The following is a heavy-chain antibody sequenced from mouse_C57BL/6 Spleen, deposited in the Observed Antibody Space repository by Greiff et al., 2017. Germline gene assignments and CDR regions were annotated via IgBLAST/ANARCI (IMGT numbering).Heavy chain of an antibody. CDR2: IDPSDSYT. D-gene: IGHD1-1*01. V-gene: IGHV1-69*01. CDR3: AGRDLYSCWSRVVYYFDY. CDR1: GYTFTSYW. J-gene: IGHJ2*01. Sequence: QVQLQQPGAELVMPGASVKLSCKASGYTFTSYWMHWVKQRPGQGLEWIGEIDPSDSYTKYNQKFKGKSTLTVDKSSSTAYMQLSSLTSEDSAVYYCAGRDLYSCWSRVVYYFDYWGQGTTLTVSS.